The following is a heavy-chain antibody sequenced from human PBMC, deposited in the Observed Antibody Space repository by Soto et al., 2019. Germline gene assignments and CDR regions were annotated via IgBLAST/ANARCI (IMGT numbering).Heavy chain of an antibody. CDR2: IWYDGSNK. J-gene: IGHJ4*02. V-gene: IGHV3-33*01. CDR1: GFTFSSYG. Sequence: GGSLRLSCAASGFTFSSYGMHWVRQAPGKGLEWVAVIWYDGSNKYYADSVKGRFTISRDNSKNTLYLQMNSLRAEDTAVYYCARDPSRQRESGSYYVRWYFDYWGQGTLVTVSS. CDR3: ARDPSRQRESGSYYVRWYFDY. D-gene: IGHD1-26*01.